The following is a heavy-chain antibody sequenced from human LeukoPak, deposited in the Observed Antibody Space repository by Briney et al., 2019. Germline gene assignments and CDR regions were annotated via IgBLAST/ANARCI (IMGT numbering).Heavy chain of an antibody. CDR3: ARIGYSYGYDYYYGMDV. D-gene: IGHD5-18*01. CDR1: GYTFTSYG. V-gene: IGHV1-18*01. Sequence: GASVKASCKASGYTFTSYGFSWVRQAPGQGLEWMGWISAYNGNTNYARKLQGRVTMTTDTSTSTAYMELRSLRSDDTAVYSCARIGYSYGYDYYYGMDVWGQGTTVTVSS. J-gene: IGHJ6*02. CDR2: ISAYNGNT.